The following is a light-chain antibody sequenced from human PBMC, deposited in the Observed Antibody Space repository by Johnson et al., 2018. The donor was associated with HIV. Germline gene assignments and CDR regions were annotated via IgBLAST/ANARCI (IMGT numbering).Light chain of an antibody. CDR2: DNN. J-gene: IGLJ1*01. CDR3: GTWDSGLGAVYV. V-gene: IGLV1-51*01. CDR1: SSNIGNNY. Sequence: QSVLTQPPSVSAAPGQKVTISCSGSSSNIGNNYVSWYQQLPGTVPKLLIYDNNKRPSGIPDRFSGSKSGTSATLGITGLQTGDEAEYYCGTWDSGLGAVYVVGTGTKVTVL.